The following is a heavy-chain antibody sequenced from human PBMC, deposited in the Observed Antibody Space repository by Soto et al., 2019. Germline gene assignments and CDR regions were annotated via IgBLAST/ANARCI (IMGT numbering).Heavy chain of an antibody. CDR1: GFTFGDYA. V-gene: IGHV3-49*04. CDR2: IRSKAYGGTT. CDR3: TARIYSTSLGYYYYGMDV. Sequence: GGSLRLSCTASGFTFGDYAMSWVRQAPGKGLEWVGFIRSKAYGGTTEYAASVKGRFTISRDDSKSIAYLQMNSLKTEDTAVYYCTARIYSTSLGYYYYGMDVWGKGTTVTVSS. J-gene: IGHJ6*04. D-gene: IGHD4-4*01.